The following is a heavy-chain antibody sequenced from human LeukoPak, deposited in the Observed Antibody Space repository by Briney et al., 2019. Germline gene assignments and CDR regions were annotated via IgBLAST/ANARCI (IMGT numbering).Heavy chain of an antibody. Sequence: SETLSLTCTVSGGSISSSSYYWGWIRQPPGKGLEWIGSIYYSGSTYYNPSLKSRVTISVDTSKNQFSLKLSSVTATDTAVYYCARDCTNGVCVIDYWGQGTLVTVSS. J-gene: IGHJ4*02. D-gene: IGHD2-8*01. CDR2: IYYSGST. CDR3: ARDCTNGVCVIDY. V-gene: IGHV4-39*02. CDR1: GGSISSSSYY.